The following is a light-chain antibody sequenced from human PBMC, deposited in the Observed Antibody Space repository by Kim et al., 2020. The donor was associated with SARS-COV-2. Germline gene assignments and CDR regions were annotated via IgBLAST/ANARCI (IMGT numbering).Light chain of an antibody. Sequence: ELTQPPSASGTPGQRVTISCSGSSSNIGSNYVYWYQQLPGTAPKLLIYRNNQRPSGVPDRFSGSKSGTSASLAISGLRSEDEADYYCAAWDDSLSGSVFGGGTQLTVL. CDR3: AAWDDSLSGSV. CDR2: RNN. CDR1: SSNIGSNY. J-gene: IGLJ7*01. V-gene: IGLV1-47*01.